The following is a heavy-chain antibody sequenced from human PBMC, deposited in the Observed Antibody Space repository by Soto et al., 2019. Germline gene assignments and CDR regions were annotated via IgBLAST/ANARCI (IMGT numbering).Heavy chain of an antibody. CDR2: IDRDGSDT. Sequence: GGSLRLSCAAAGFACSRFPMHWVRQAPGKGLVWVSRIDRDGSDTTYADSVKGRFTISRDNAKNIVYLQMSSLRAEDTALYYCASMAGTYPYWGQGTLVTVSS. D-gene: IGHD1-26*01. CDR3: ASMAGTYPY. J-gene: IGHJ4*02. V-gene: IGHV3-74*03. CDR1: GFACSRFP.